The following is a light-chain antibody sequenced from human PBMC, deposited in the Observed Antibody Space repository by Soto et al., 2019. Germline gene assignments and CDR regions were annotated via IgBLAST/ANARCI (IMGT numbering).Light chain of an antibody. CDR3: ETWDSNTRV. V-gene: IGLV4-60*03. CDR1: SGHSSYI. CDR2: LEGSGSY. J-gene: IGLJ3*02. Sequence: QLVLTQSSSASASLGSSVKLTCTLSSGHSSYIIAWHQQQPGKAPRYLMKLEGSGSYNKGSGVPDRFSGSSSGADRYLTISKLQSEDEADYYCETWDSNTRVFGGGTKLTVL.